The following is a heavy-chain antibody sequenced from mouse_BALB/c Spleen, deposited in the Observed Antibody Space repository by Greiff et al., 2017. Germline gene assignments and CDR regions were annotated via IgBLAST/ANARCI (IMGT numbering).Heavy chain of an antibody. CDR3: ARQRFFDY. CDR2: IDPENGNT. J-gene: IGHJ2*01. Sequence: EVQLQQSGAELVRPGALVKLSCKASGFNIKDYYMHWVKQRPEQGLEWIGWIDPENGNTIYDPKLQGKASITADTSSNTAYLQLSSLTSEDTAVYYCARQRFFDYWGQGTTLTVSS. V-gene: IGHV14-1*02. CDR1: GFNIKDYY.